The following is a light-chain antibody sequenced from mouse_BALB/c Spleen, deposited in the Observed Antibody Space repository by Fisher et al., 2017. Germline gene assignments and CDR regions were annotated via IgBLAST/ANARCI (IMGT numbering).Light chain of an antibody. CDR2: DTS. V-gene: IGKV4-59*01. J-gene: IGKJ5*01. Sequence: IVLTQTPAIMSASLGERVTMTCTASSSVSYMHWYQQKSGTSPKRWIYDTSKLASGVPARFSGSGSGTSYSLTISRMEAEDAATYYCQQWSSNPPTFGAGTKLELK. CDR1: SSVSY. CDR3: QQWSSNPPT.